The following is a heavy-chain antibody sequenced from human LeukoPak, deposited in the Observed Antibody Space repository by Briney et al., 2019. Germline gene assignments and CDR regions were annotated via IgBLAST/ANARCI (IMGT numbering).Heavy chain of an antibody. D-gene: IGHD1-1*01. CDR2: ISSSSSYI. CDR1: GFTFSSYS. Sequence: PGGSLRLSCAASGFTFSSYSMNWVRQAPGKGLEWVSSISSSSSYIYYADSVKGRFTISRDNAKNSLYLQMNSLRAEDTAVYYCARDGAPWSDAFDIWGQGTMVTVSS. CDR3: ARDGAPWSDAFDI. V-gene: IGHV3-21*01. J-gene: IGHJ3*02.